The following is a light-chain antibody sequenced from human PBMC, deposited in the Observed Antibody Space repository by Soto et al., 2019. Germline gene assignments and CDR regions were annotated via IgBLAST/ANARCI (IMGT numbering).Light chain of an antibody. CDR1: QSVSNNY. CDR3: QQHGSSPPLT. V-gene: IGKV3-20*01. CDR2: GAS. Sequence: EIVLMQSPGTLSLSPGERATLSCRASQSVSNNYVAWYQQKPGQAPRLLIAGASSRATGIPDRFSGSGSGTDFTLTISRLEPEDFAVYYCQQHGSSPPLTFGGGTKVEIK. J-gene: IGKJ4*01.